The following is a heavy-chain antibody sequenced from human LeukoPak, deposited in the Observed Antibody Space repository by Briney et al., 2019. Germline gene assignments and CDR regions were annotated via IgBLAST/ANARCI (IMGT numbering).Heavy chain of an antibody. V-gene: IGHV4-4*07. J-gene: IGHJ4*02. Sequence: SETLSLTCTVSGGSISSYYWSWIRQPAGKGLEWIGRIYTSGSTNYNPFLKSRVTMSVDTSKNQFSLKLSSVTAADTAVYYCARGGMVYDPFDYWGQGTLVTVSS. CDR3: ARGGMVYDPFDY. CDR1: GGSISSYY. CDR2: IYTSGST. D-gene: IGHD2-8*01.